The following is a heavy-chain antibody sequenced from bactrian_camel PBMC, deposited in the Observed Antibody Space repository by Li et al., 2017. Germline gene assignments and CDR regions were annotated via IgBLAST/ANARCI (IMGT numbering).Heavy chain of an antibody. CDR2: IYSRLNRTQ. D-gene: IGHD1*01. V-gene: IGHV3-3*01. CDR3: AADFGVCRFDTRYNY. J-gene: IGHJ4*01. CDR1: DATAYC. Sequence: HVQLVESGGGSVQAGGSMRLSCAASDATAYCMGWFRRPPGKDTQGIATIYSRLNRTQYWADSLKGRFTISRDDAKNAAYLQMNLLKPDDTAMYFCAADFGVCRFDTRYNYRGQGTQVTVS.